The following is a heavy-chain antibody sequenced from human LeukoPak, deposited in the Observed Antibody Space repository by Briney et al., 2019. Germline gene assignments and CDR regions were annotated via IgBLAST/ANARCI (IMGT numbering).Heavy chain of an antibody. D-gene: IGHD6-13*01. Sequence: GGSLRLSCAASGFTFDDYAMHWVRQAPGKGLEWVSLISWDGGSTYYADSVKGRFTISRDNSKNSLYLQMSSLRAEDTALYYCAKDSMGIWYSSSWYYFDYWGQGTLVTVSS. CDR1: GFTFDDYA. V-gene: IGHV3-43D*03. CDR3: AKDSMGIWYSSSWYYFDY. CDR2: ISWDGGST. J-gene: IGHJ4*02.